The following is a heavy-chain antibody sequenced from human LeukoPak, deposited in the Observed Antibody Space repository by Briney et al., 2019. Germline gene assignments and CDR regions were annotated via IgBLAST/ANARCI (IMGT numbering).Heavy chain of an antibody. V-gene: IGHV5-51*01. D-gene: IGHD5-18*01. CDR3: ARLGYPYGKSLDY. J-gene: IGHJ4*02. CDR1: GYSFTIYW. CDR2: IYPGDSDT. Sequence: GESLKISCKGSGYSFTIYWIGWVRQMPGKGLEWIEIIYPGDSDTRYSPSFQGQVTISADKSISTAYLQWSSLKASDIAMYYYARLGYPYGKSLDYWGQGTLVTVSS.